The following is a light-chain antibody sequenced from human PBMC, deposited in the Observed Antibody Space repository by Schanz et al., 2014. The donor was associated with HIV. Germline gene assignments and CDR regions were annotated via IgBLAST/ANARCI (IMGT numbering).Light chain of an antibody. CDR2: QAS. J-gene: IGKJ2*02. Sequence: IQMTQSPSTVSASVGDRVTITCRASQTIGRLMAWYQQKPGRAPKLLIYQASTLETGVPSRFSGSGSGTSFTLTITSLQPDDFATYFCLQYDSDSWTFGQGTKLDIQ. CDR3: LQYDSDSWT. V-gene: IGKV1-5*03. CDR1: QTIGRL.